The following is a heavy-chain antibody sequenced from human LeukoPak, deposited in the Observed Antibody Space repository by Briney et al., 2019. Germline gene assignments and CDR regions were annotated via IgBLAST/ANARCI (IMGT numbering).Heavy chain of an antibody. V-gene: IGHV3-20*04. D-gene: IGHD3-10*01. CDR1: GFTFDDYG. Sequence: RPGGSLRLSCAASGFTFDDYGMSWVRQAPGKGLEWVSGINWNGGSTGYADSVKGRFTISRDNAKNSLYLQMNSLRAEDTALYYCARDDYGSGSMNHIDYWGRGTLVTVSS. J-gene: IGHJ4*02. CDR2: INWNGGST. CDR3: ARDDYGSGSMNHIDY.